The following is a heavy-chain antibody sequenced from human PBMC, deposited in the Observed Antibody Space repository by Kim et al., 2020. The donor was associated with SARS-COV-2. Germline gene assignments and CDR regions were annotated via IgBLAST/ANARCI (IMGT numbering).Heavy chain of an antibody. J-gene: IGHJ4*02. CDR3: AKGAMFWGADHDY. CDR2: ISYDGSNK. Sequence: GGSLRLSCAASGLTFRNYGMHWVRQAPGKGLEWVAVISYDGSNKYYADSVKDRFTISRDNSKNTLWLQMNSLRAEYTAVYYCAKGAMFWGADHDYWGQGTLVTVSS. CDR1: GLTFRNYG. D-gene: IGHD3-10*01. V-gene: IGHV3-30*18.